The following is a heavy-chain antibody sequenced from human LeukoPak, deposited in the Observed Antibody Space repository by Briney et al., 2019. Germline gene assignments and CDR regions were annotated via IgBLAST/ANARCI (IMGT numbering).Heavy chain of an antibody. Sequence: GGSLRLSCAASGFAFSSYAFSWVRRAPGKGLEWVSIVGDNTDTHYADSVKGRFTISRDDSNNALYLQMNSLRAEDTATYSCAKSSGKSFPSSRVFDFWGQGTLVTVSS. CDR2: VGDNTDT. V-gene: IGHV3-23*01. D-gene: IGHD6-13*01. J-gene: IGHJ4*02. CDR1: GFAFSSYA. CDR3: AKSSGKSFPSSRVFDF.